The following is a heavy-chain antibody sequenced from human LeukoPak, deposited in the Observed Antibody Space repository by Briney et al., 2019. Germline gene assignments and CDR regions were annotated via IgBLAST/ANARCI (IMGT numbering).Heavy chain of an antibody. CDR2: IYYSGST. CDR1: GDSISSGDYY. Sequence: SETLSLTCTVSGDSISSGDYYWSWIRQPPGKGLEWIGHIYYSGSTNYNPSLKSRVIISADTSKNQFSLKLTSVTAADTAVYYCARDAGDLDYWGQGTLATVSS. V-gene: IGHV4-30-4*01. CDR3: ARDAGDLDY. J-gene: IGHJ4*02. D-gene: IGHD4-17*01.